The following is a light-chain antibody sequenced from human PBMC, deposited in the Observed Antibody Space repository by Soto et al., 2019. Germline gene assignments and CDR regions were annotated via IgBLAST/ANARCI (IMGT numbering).Light chain of an antibody. J-gene: IGKJ1*01. Sequence: EVVLTQSPGTLSLSPGERATLSCRASQSVSVNLAWYQQKPGQAPRLLIYGVSTRATGIPARFSGSGSGTDFTLTISRLEPEDFAVYYCQQYGSSTWTFGQGTKVDIK. V-gene: IGKV3-20*01. CDR1: QSVSVN. CDR3: QQYGSSTWT. CDR2: GVS.